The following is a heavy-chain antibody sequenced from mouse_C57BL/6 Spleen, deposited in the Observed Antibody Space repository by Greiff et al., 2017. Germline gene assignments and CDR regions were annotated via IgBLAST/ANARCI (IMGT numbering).Heavy chain of an antibody. V-gene: IGHV1-15*01. D-gene: IGHD2-2*01. CDR3: TSGGYDETWFAY. J-gene: IGHJ3*01. Sequence: QVQLQQSGAELVRPGASVTLSCKASGYTFTDYEMHWVKQTPVHGLEWIGAIDPETGGTAYNQKFKGKAILTADKSSSTAYMELRSLTSEDSAVYYCTSGGYDETWFAYWGQGTLVTVSA. CDR1: GYTFTDYE. CDR2: IDPETGGT.